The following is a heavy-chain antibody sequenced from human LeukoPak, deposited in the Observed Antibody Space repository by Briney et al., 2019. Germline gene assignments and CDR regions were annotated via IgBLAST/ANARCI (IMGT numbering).Heavy chain of an antibody. V-gene: IGHV4-34*01. CDR3: ARGPVRGVIISYYGMDV. D-gene: IGHD3-10*02. Sequence: SETLSLTCAVYGGSFSGYCWSWIRQPPGKGLEWRGEINHSGSTNYNPSLKSRGTISVDTSKNQFSLKLSSVPAVDTAVYYCARGPVRGVIISYYGMDVWGQGTTVTVSS. CDR2: INHSGST. J-gene: IGHJ6*02. CDR1: GGSFSGYC.